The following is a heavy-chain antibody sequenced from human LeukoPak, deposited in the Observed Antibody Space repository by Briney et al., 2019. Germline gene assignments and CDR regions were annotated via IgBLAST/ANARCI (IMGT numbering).Heavy chain of an antibody. J-gene: IGHJ4*02. CDR1: GFTVSSNY. CDR2: IYSGGST. CDR3: AKDNIAAAAYFDY. D-gene: IGHD6-13*01. Sequence: GGSLRLSCAASGFTVSSNYMSWVRQAPGKGLEWVSVIYSGGSTYYADSVKGRFTISRDNSKNTLYLQMNSLRAEDTAVYYCAKDNIAAAAYFDYWGQGTLVTVSS. V-gene: IGHV3-66*01.